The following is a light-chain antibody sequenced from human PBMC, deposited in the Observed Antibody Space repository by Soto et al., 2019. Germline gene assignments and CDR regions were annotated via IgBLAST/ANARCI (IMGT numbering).Light chain of an antibody. CDR2: EDN. J-gene: IGLJ3*02. CDR3: CSYSPISTVV. Sequence: QSVLTQPASVSGSPGQSSTISCTGTSSDVGSYNLVSWYQQHPGKAPKLMIYEDNKRPSGVSNRFSGSKSGNTASLTISGLQAEDEAHYYCCSYSPISTVVFGGGTKVTVL. CDR1: SSDVGSYNL. V-gene: IGLV2-23*01.